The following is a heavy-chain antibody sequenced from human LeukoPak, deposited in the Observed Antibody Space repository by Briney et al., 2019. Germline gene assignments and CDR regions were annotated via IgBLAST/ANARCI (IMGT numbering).Heavy chain of an antibody. Sequence: GESLKISCKGSGYSFTTYWIGWVRQMPGKGLEWMGIIYPGDSDTRYSPSFQGQVTISADKSISTAYLQWSSLKASDTAMYYCARGFYGGYYYYYYMDVWGKGTTVTVSS. CDR1: GYSFTTYW. D-gene: IGHD4/OR15-4a*01. V-gene: IGHV5-51*01. CDR2: IYPGDSDT. CDR3: ARGFYGGYYYYYYMDV. J-gene: IGHJ6*03.